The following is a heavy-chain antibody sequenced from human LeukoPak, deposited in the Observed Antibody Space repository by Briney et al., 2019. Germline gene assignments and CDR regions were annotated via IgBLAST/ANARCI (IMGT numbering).Heavy chain of an antibody. J-gene: IGHJ6*02. V-gene: IGHV1-24*01. D-gene: IGHD5-12*01. CDR3: ATDSFGSGYPNYYYYYGMDV. Sequence: VASVKVSFKVSGYTLTELSMHWVRQAPGKGLEWMGGFDPEDGETIYAQKFQGRVTMTEDTSTDTAYMELSSLRSEDTAVYYCATDSFGSGYPNYYYYYGMDVWGQGTTVTVSS. CDR2: FDPEDGET. CDR1: GYTLTELS.